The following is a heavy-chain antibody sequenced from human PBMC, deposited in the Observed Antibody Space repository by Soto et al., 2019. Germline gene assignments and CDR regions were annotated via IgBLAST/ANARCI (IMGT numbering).Heavy chain of an antibody. J-gene: IGHJ4*02. D-gene: IGHD2-15*01. CDR3: AGSKPSVVVVVDATPALHY. CDR2: IYYSGST. V-gene: IGHV4-39*01. Sequence: QLQLQESGPGLVKPSETLSLTCTVSGGSISSSSYYWGWIRQPPGKGLEWIGSIYYSGSTYYNPSLKSRVTISVDTSKNQFSLKLSSVTAADTAVYFCAGSKPSVVVVVDATPALHYWGQGTLVTVSS. CDR1: GGSISSSSYY.